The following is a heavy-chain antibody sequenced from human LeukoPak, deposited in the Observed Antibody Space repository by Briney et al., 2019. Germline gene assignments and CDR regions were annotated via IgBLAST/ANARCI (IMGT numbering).Heavy chain of an antibody. D-gene: IGHD2/OR15-2a*01. CDR1: GGSISSGSYY. Sequence: SETLSLTCTVSGGSISSGSYYWSWIRQPAGKGLEWIGRIYTSGSTNYNPSLKSRVTISVDTSKNQFSLKLSSVTAADTAVYYCARGRIAGSSSHWYFDLWGRGTLVTVSS. CDR2: IYTSGST. CDR3: ARGRIAGSSSHWYFDL. J-gene: IGHJ2*01. V-gene: IGHV4-61*02.